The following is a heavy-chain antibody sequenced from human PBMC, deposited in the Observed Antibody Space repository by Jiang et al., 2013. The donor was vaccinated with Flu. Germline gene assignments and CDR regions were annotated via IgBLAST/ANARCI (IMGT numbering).Heavy chain of an antibody. Sequence: GPGLVKPSETLSLTCTVSGGSISSYYWSWIRQPPGKGLEWIGYIYYSGSTNYNPSLKSRVTISVDTSKNQFSLKLSSVTAADTAVYYCARHLLSAGPWWQQLVYYFDYWGQGTLVTVSS. D-gene: IGHD6-13*01. J-gene: IGHJ4*02. CDR2: IYYSGST. V-gene: IGHV4-59*08. CDR1: GGSISSYY. CDR3: ARHLLSAGPWWQQLVYYFDY.